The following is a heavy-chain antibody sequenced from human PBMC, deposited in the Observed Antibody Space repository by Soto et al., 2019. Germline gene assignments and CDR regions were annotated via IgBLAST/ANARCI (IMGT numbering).Heavy chain of an antibody. CDR1: GGSISSGGYY. CDR2: IYYSGST. V-gene: IGHV4-31*03. Sequence: SETLSLTCTVSGGSISSGGYYWSWIRQHPGKGLEWIGYIYYSGSTYYNPSLKSRVTISVDTSKNQFSLKLSSVTAADTAVYYCARDGSQRPATYWGQGTLVTVSS. CDR3: ARDGSQRPATY. D-gene: IGHD3-10*01. J-gene: IGHJ1*01.